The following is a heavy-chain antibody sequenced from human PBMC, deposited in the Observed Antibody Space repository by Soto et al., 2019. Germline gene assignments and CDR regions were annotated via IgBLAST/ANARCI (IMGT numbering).Heavy chain of an antibody. CDR2: ISAYNGNT. CDR1: GYTFTSYG. V-gene: IGHV1-18*04. J-gene: IGHJ4*02. CDR3: ARFEHSGWYEIHGDY. D-gene: IGHD6-19*01. Sequence: ASVKVSCKASGYTFTSYGISWVRQAPGQGLEWMGWISAYNGNTNYAQKLQGRVTMTTDTSTSTAYMELRSLRSDDTAVYYCARFEHSGWYEIHGDYWGQGTLVTVSS.